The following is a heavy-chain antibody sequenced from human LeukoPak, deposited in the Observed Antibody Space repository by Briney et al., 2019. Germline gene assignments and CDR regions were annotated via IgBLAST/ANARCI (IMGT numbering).Heavy chain of an antibody. CDR2: INPNSGGT. Sequence: ASVKVSCKASGYTFTGYYMHWVRQAPGQGLEWMGWINPNSGGTNYAQKFQGRVTMTRDTSISTAYMELSRLRSDDTAVYYCAKTRNYYDSSGLDYWGQGTLVTVSS. J-gene: IGHJ4*02. V-gene: IGHV1-2*02. D-gene: IGHD3-22*01. CDR3: AKTRNYYDSSGLDY. CDR1: GYTFTGYY.